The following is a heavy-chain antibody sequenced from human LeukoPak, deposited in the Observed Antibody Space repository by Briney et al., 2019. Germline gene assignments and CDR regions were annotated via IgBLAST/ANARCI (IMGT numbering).Heavy chain of an antibody. CDR3: AKDGSFTIRFPSFQH. V-gene: IGHV3-9*01. D-gene: IGHD3-10*01. Sequence: GGSLRLSCAASGFTFDDYAMHWVRQAPGKGLEWVSGISWNSGSIGYADSVKGRFTISRDNAENSLYLQMDSLRAEDTALYYCAKDGSFTIRFPSFQHWGQGTLVTVSS. J-gene: IGHJ1*01. CDR1: GFTFDDYA. CDR2: ISWNSGSI.